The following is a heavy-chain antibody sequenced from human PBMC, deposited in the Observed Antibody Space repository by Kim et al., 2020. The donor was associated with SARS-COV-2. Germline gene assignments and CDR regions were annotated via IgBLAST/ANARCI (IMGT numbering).Heavy chain of an antibody. V-gene: IGHV3-23*01. CDR3: EASDY. J-gene: IGHJ4*02. CDR2: SGSGVGT. Sequence: SGSGVGTHYADSVKGRFTIARDNSKSTWFVQMSSLRAEDTAMYYCEASDYWGQGALVTVSS.